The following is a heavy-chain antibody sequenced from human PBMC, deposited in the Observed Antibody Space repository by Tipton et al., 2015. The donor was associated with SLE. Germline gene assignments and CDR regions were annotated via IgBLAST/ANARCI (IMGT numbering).Heavy chain of an antibody. J-gene: IGHJ4*02. CDR1: GYSISSGYY. Sequence: TLSLTCAVSGYSISSGYYWGWIRPPPGKGLEWIGSIYHSGSTYYDPSLKSRVTISVDTSKNQFSLKLSSVTAADTAVYYCARGSECSGGSCDYFDYWGQGPLVTVSS. V-gene: IGHV4-38-2*01. CDR2: IYHSGST. D-gene: IGHD2-15*01. CDR3: ARGSECSGGSCDYFDY.